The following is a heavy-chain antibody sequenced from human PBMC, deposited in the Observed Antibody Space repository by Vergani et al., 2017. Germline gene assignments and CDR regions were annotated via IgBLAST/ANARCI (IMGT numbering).Heavy chain of an antibody. CDR2: ISGSGGST. CDR3: AKAYDSSGYYYVYCFDY. Sequence: EVQLLESGGGLVQPGGSLRLSCAASGFTFSSYAMSWVRQAPGKGLEWVSAISGSGGSTYYADSVKGRCTISRDNSKNTLYLQMNSLRAEDTAGYYCAKAYDSSGYYYVYCFDYWGQGTLVTVSS. J-gene: IGHJ4*02. D-gene: IGHD3-22*01. CDR1: GFTFSSYA. V-gene: IGHV3-23*01.